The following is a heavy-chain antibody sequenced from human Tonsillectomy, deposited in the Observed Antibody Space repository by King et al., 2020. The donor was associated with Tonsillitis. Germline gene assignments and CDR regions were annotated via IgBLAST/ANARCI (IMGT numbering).Heavy chain of an antibody. Sequence: QLQESGPGLVKPSQTLSLTCTVSGASINNYSWNWLRQPPGERLEWIGLIYSNGNINYNPSLKSRISVSADTSKNQVSLRVTSVTDADTAIYYCARDAYGSIDYWGQGTLVTVSS. CDR1: GASINNYS. CDR2: IYSNGNI. CDR3: ARDAYGSIDY. D-gene: IGHD3-16*01. J-gene: IGHJ4*02. V-gene: IGHV4-59*01.